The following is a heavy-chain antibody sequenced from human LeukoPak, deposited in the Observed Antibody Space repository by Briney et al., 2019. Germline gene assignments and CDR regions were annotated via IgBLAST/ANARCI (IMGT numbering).Heavy chain of an antibody. V-gene: IGHV4-61*08. CDR2: IYYTGSS. Sequence: GSLRLXCTVSGGSISSSGYYWTWIRQPPGKGLEWIGYIYYTGSSNYNPSLKSRVTISVDTSRNQFSLKLRSVTAADTAVYYCARGIESYGDYNYWGQGTLVTVSS. J-gene: IGHJ4*02. D-gene: IGHD4-17*01. CDR3: ARGIESYGDYNY. CDR1: GGSISSSGYY.